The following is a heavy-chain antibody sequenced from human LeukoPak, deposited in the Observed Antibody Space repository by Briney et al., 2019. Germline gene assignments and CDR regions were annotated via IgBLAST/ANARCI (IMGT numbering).Heavy chain of an antibody. V-gene: IGHV4-59*01. CDR3: ARELPITMVRGVPYYYMDV. D-gene: IGHD3-10*01. Sequence: SETLSLTCTVSGGSISSYYWSWIRQPPGKGLEWIGYIYYSGSTNYNPSLKSRVTISVDTSKNQFSLKLSSVTAAVTAVYYCARELPITMVRGVPYYYMDVWGKGTTVTVSS. CDR2: IYYSGST. J-gene: IGHJ6*03. CDR1: GGSISSYY.